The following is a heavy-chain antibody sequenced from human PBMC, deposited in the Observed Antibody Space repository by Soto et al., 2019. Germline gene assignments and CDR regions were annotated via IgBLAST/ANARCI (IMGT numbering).Heavy chain of an antibody. D-gene: IGHD5-12*01. CDR2: ISHLENT. V-gene: IGHV4-30-2*06. CDR1: GASISYGGFS. J-gene: IGHJ4*02. CDR3: ARGGGYDSFDY. Sequence: SLSLTCTVSGASISYGGFSWSWIRQSPGKGLEWIGYISHLENTYLHPSFKSRLTMSIDRTRNQFSLKLSSVTAADMAVYYCARGGGYDSFDYWGQGVLVTVSS.